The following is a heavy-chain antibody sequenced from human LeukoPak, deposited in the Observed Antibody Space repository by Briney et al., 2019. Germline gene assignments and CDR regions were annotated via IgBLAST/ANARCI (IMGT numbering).Heavy chain of an antibody. CDR3: ARNPDYGILPGAFDI. V-gene: IGHV4-39*07. CDR1: GGSISSSSYY. Sequence: SETLSLTCTVSGGSISSSSYYWGWIRQPPGKGLEWIGSIYYSGSTYYNPSLKSRVTISVDTSKNQFSLKLSSVTAADTAVYYCARNPDYGILPGAFDIWGQGTMVTVSS. CDR2: IYYSGST. D-gene: IGHD4-17*01. J-gene: IGHJ3*02.